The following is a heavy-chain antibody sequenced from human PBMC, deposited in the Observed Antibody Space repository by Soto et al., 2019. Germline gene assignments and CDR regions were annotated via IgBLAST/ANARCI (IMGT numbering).Heavy chain of an antibody. CDR2: TYYRSKWYN. CDR1: GDSVSSNSAA. Sequence: PSQTLSLTCAISGDSVSSNSAAWNWIRQSPSRGLEWLGRTYYRSKWYNDYAVSVKSRITINPDTSKNQFSLQLNSVTPEDTAVYYCARERRLLWFGVFAYCYYGMVVWGPASRVSVSS. V-gene: IGHV6-1*01. J-gene: IGHJ6*02. D-gene: IGHD3-10*01. CDR3: ARERRLLWFGVFAYCYYGMVV.